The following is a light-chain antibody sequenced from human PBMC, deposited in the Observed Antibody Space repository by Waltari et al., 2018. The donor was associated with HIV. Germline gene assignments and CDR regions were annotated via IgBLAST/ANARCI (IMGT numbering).Light chain of an antibody. V-gene: IGKV4-1*01. CDR1: QSVLYSSNNRNH. J-gene: IGKJ1*01. CDR3: QQYYSSPKT. CDR2: WAS. Sequence: DIVMTQSPDSLAVSLGERATIDCKSSQSVLYSSNNRNHLAWYQQKAGQPPKLLIAWASTRESGVPDRFSGSGSGTDFTLTISSLQAEDVAVYYCQQYYSSPKTFGQGTKVEIK.